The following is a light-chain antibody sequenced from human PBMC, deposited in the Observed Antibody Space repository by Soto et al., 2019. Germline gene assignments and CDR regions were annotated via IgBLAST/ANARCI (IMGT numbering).Light chain of an antibody. CDR2: RAS. Sequence: IVLTQSPGPLFLSSGGRATLSCRASQSVGRDFLAWYQQKPGQAPRLLIYRASNRATGIPDRVSGSGSGTDFTLTIYRLEPEDIAVYYCQQYSISPITFGQGTRWRL. V-gene: IGKV3-20*01. CDR1: QSVGRDF. J-gene: IGKJ5*01. CDR3: QQYSISPIT.